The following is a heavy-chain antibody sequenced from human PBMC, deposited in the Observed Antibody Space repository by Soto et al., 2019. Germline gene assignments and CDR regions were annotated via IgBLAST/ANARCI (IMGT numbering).Heavy chain of an antibody. Sequence: QVQLVESGGGVVQPGRSLRLSCAASGFTFSSYAMHWVRQAPGKGLEWVAVISYDGSNKYYADSVKGRFTISRDNSKNTLYLQKNSLRAEDTAVYYCARRASDDAFDIWGQGTMVTVSS. CDR3: ARRASDDAFDI. J-gene: IGHJ3*02. CDR1: GFTFSSYA. V-gene: IGHV3-30-3*01. CDR2: ISYDGSNK.